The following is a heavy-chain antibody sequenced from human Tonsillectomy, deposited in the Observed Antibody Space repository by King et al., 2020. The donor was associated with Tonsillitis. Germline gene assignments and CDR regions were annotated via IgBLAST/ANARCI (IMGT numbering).Heavy chain of an antibody. J-gene: IGHJ4*02. CDR3: AKQPGGYYDSSGYYFIVRYFDY. CDR2: ISGSGGST. D-gene: IGHD3-22*01. Sequence: VQLVESGGGLVQPGGSLRLSCAASGFTFSSYAMSWVRQAPGKGLEWVSAISGSGGSTYYADSVKGRFTISRDNSKNTLYLQMNRLRAEDTAVYYCAKQPGGYYDSSGYYFIVRYFDYWGQGTLVTVSS. V-gene: IGHV3-23*04. CDR1: GFTFSSYA.